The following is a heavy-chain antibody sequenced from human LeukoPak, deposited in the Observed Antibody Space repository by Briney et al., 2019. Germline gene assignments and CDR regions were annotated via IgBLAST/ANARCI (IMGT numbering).Heavy chain of an antibody. CDR3: ARVYSVRYFDWLPSYGMDV. J-gene: IGHJ6*02. D-gene: IGHD3-9*01. CDR1: GYTLTSYA. Sequence: ASVKVSCKASGYTLTSYAMNWVRQAPGQGLEWMGWINTNTGNPTYAQGFTGRFVFSLDTSVSTAYLQISSLKAEDTAVYYCARVYSVRYFDWLPSYGMDVWGQGTTVTVSS. CDR2: INTNTGNP. V-gene: IGHV7-4-1*02.